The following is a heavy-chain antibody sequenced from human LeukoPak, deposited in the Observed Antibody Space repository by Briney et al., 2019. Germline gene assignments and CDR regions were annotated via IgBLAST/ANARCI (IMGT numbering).Heavy chain of an antibody. CDR1: GFTFSNYA. CDR2: ISGSGGST. J-gene: IGHJ4*02. Sequence: GGSLRLSCAASGFTFSNYAMSWVRQAPGKGLEWVSAISGSGGSTYYADSVKGRFTISRDNSKNTLYLQMNSLRAEDTAVYYCAKDHYYGSGSYFDYWGQGTLVTVSS. CDR3: AKDHYYGSGSYFDY. V-gene: IGHV3-23*01. D-gene: IGHD3-10*01.